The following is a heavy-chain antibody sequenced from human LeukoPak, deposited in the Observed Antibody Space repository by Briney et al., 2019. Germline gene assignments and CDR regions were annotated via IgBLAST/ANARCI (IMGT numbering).Heavy chain of an antibody. D-gene: IGHD5-18*01. CDR1: GGSISRGGYS. CDR3: ARGQTAMGPYFDY. J-gene: IGHJ4*02. V-gene: IGHV4-30-2*01. CDR2: IYHSGST. Sequence: SETLSLTCAVSGGSISRGGYSWSWIRQPPGKGLEWIGYIYHSGSTYYNPSHKSRVTISVDRSKNQFSLKLSSVTAADTAVYYCARGQTAMGPYFDYWGQGTLVTVSS.